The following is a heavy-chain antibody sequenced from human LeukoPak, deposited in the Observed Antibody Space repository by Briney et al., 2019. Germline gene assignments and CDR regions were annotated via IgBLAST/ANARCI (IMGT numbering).Heavy chain of an antibody. CDR1: GFTFSSYA. J-gene: IGHJ4*02. Sequence: GRSLRLSCAASGFTFSSYAMHWVRQAPGKGLEWVAVISYDGSNKYYADSVKGRFTISRDNSKNTLYLQMNSLRAEDTAVYYCARDPPSYGSFDYWGQGTLVTVSS. V-gene: IGHV3-30-3*01. D-gene: IGHD5-18*01. CDR3: ARDPPSYGSFDY. CDR2: ISYDGSNK.